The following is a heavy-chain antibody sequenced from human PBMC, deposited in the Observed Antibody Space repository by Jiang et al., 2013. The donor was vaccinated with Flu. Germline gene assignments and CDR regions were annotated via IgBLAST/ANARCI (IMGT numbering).Heavy chain of an antibody. J-gene: IGHJ4*02. CDR1: SSNSAA. Sequence: SSNSAAWNWIRQSPSRGLEWLGRTYYRSKWYNEYAVSVKSRVTINPDTSKNQFSLKMNSVTPEDTAVYYCARDTGDYDGVFDYWGQGTLVTVSS. V-gene: IGHV6-1*01. CDR2: TYYRSKWYN. CDR3: ARDTGDYDGVFDY. D-gene: IGHD4-17*01.